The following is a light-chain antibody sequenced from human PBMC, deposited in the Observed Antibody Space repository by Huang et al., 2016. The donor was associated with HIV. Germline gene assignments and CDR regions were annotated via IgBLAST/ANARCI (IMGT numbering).Light chain of an antibody. CDR1: HSVDSD. V-gene: IGKV3-15*01. J-gene: IGKJ4*01. Sequence: EIEMTQSPATLSVSPGERATLSGRASHSVDSDFAWYQQKPGQAPRLLIYDASTRATGISAKCNGTVSGTEFSLSITNLQSEDFAVYYCQQYNDWPPLIFGGGTKVEI. CDR3: QQYNDWPPLI. CDR2: DAS.